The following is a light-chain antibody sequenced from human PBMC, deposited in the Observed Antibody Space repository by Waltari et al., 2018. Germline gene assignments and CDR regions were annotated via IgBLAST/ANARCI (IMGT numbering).Light chain of an antibody. CDR2: SNY. J-gene: IGLJ2*01. CDR1: NYNIGSGP. CDR3: ATWDGRVSGVL. V-gene: IGLV1-44*01. Sequence: QSALTQAPSVSGTPGQRVTISCSGTNYNIGSGPVNWYQQVPGMSPKLLIYSNYQGPSGVPDRFRGSKSGTSASLAISGLQSEDEADYYCATWDGRVSGVLFGGGTKVTVL.